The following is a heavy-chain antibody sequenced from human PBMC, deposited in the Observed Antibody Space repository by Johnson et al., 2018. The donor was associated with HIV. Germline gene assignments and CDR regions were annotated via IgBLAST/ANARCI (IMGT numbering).Heavy chain of an antibody. V-gene: IGHV3-23*04. CDR1: GISVSGYY. D-gene: IGHD2-21*01. J-gene: IGHJ3*02. Sequence: VQLVESGGGLVQPGGSLRLSCAASGISVSGYYMSWVRQAPGKGLEWVSGISDSGGSTYYADSVKGRFTISRDNSKNTLYLQMNSLRAGDTAVYYCAKDPPLCGGDCYAFDIWGQGTMVTVSS. CDR2: ISDSGGST. CDR3: AKDPPLCGGDCYAFDI.